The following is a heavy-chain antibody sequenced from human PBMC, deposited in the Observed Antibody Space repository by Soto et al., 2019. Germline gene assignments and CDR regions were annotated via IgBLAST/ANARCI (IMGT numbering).Heavy chain of an antibody. CDR3: AADPYYDSSGYYYPYYYYGMDV. Sequence: ASVKVSCKASGYSFITYDINWVRQAAGQGLEWIGWMNLTSGNTNCAQKFQERLTITRDTSTSTAYMELSSLRSEDTAVYYCAADPYYDSSGYYYPYYYYGMDVWGQGTTVTVSS. V-gene: IGHV1-8*01. CDR1: GYSFITYD. D-gene: IGHD3-22*01. J-gene: IGHJ6*02. CDR2: MNLTSGNT.